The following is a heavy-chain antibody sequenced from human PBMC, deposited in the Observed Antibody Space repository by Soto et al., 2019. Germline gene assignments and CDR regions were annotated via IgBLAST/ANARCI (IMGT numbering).Heavy chain of an antibody. V-gene: IGHV4-30-4*01. Sequence: SETLSLTCTVSGGSIRSGDYFWSWIRQPPGKGLEWIGYIYYSGTTYYNPSPKSRLTISVDTSKNQFSLNLSSVTAADTAVYYCARGPNYYNSARGWFDPWGQGTLVTVSS. CDR3: ARGPNYYNSARGWFDP. D-gene: IGHD3-10*01. J-gene: IGHJ5*02. CDR1: GGSIRSGDYF. CDR2: IYYSGTT.